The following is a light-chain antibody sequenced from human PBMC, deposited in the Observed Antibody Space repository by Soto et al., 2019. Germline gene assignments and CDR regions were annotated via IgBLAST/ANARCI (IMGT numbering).Light chain of an antibody. CDR2: RNN. Sequence: QSVLTQPPSASGTPGQRVTISCSGSSSNIGSNYVYWYQQLPGTAPKLLTYRNNQRPSGVPDRFSGSKSGTSASLAISGLRSEDEADYYCAAWDDSLSGSYVFGTGTKVPVL. J-gene: IGLJ1*01. CDR1: SSNIGSNY. V-gene: IGLV1-47*01. CDR3: AAWDDSLSGSYV.